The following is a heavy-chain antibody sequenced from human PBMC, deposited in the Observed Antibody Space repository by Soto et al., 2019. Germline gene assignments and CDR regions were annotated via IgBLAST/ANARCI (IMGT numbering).Heavy chain of an antibody. D-gene: IGHD1-26*01. CDR3: ARFGVGSTKNPTFDY. Sequence: PSETLSLTCTVSGGSLSRYYWSWIRQPPGQGLEWIGHIYYSVSTSYNPSLNSRVTISVVTSKNQFSLNLSSVTAADTAVYYCARFGVGSTKNPTFDYWGQGALVTVSS. CDR1: GGSLSRYY. CDR2: IYYSVST. V-gene: IGHV4-59*01. J-gene: IGHJ4*02.